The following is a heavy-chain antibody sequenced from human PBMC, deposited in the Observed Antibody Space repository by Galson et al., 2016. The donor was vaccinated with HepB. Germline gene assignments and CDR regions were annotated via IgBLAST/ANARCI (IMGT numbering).Heavy chain of an antibody. D-gene: IGHD3-10*01. CDR1: GGSISNTSYY. J-gene: IGHJ6*02. Sequence: ETLSLTCTVSGGSISNTSYYWGWIRQPPGKGLEWIGTMFYGGNTYYNPSLKSRLTISVDTSKNEFSLKLNSVTAADTAVYYCGSGNYFPNFYYHYAMDVWGQGTTVTVSS. CDR2: MFYGGNT. V-gene: IGHV4-39*01. CDR3: GSGNYFPNFYYHYAMDV.